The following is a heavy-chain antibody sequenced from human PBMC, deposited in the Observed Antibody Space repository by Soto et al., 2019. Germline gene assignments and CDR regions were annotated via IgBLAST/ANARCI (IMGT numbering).Heavy chain of an antibody. CDR2: ISGSGGST. V-gene: IGHV3-23*01. J-gene: IGHJ4*02. Sequence: PGGSLRLSCAASGFMFSDYAMTWARQAPGKELEWVSDISGSGGSTYYAESVKGRFTISRDNSKNTLFLQMNSLRVEDTAVYYCAKDIVAVGGYETFDFWGQGTMVTVSS. CDR3: AKDIVAVGGYETFDF. D-gene: IGHD5-12*01. CDR1: GFMFSDYA.